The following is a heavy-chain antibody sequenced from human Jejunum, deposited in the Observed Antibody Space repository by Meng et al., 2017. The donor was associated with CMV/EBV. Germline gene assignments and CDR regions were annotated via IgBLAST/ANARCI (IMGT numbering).Heavy chain of an antibody. CDR3: TRGAGAHTAKFDY. CDR2: INTNTGNP. CDR1: GYTFISYG. J-gene: IGHJ4*02. Sequence: QVQLVQSGSELKEPGASVKVSCKTSGYTFISYGINWVREAPGQRLEWMGWINTNTGNPTYAQDCTGRFVFSLDTSVSTAYLQISSLRAEDTAVYYCTRGAGAHTAKFDYWGQGTLVTVSS. D-gene: IGHD5-18*01. V-gene: IGHV7-4-1*02.